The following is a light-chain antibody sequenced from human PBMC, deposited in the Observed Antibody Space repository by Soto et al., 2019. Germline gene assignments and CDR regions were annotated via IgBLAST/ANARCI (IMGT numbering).Light chain of an antibody. Sequence: EIVLTQSPGTLSLSPWERATLSCRASQSVSSSYLAWYQQKPGQAPRLLIYGASSRATGIPDRFSGSGSGTDFTLTISSLEPEDFAVYYCQQYGSSPPYTFGQGTKLEIK. CDR3: QQYGSSPPYT. J-gene: IGKJ2*01. V-gene: IGKV3-20*01. CDR2: GAS. CDR1: QSVSSSY.